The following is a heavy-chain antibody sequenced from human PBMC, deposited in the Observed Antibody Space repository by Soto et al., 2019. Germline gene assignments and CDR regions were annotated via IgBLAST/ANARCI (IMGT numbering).Heavy chain of an antibody. D-gene: IGHD2-21*02. CDR2: INAGNGNT. CDR3: ARSIVVVTALDY. Sequence: ASVQVSCKASGYTFTSYAMHWERQAPGQRLEWMGWINAGNGNTKYSQKFQGRVTITRDTSASTAYMELSSLRSEDTAVYYCARSIVVVTALDYWGQGTLVTVSS. J-gene: IGHJ4*02. V-gene: IGHV1-3*01. CDR1: GYTFTSYA.